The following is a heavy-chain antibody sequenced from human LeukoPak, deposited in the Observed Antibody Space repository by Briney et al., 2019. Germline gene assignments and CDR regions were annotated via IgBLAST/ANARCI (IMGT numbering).Heavy chain of an antibody. V-gene: IGHV1-3*01. Sequence: KFQGRVTITRDTSASTAYMELSSLRSEDTAVYYCARLVEISTEAGTYYFDYWGQGTLVTVSS. CDR3: ARLVEISTEAGTYYFDY. D-gene: IGHD6-19*01. J-gene: IGHJ4*02.